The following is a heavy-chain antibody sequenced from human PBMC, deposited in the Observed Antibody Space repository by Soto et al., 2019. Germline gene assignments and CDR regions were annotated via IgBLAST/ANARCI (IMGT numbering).Heavy chain of an antibody. J-gene: IGHJ4*02. CDR3: ARGTVPAAIQIDY. Sequence: SETLSLTCAVYGGSFSGYYWSWIRQPPGKGLEWIGEINHSGSTNYNPSLKSRVTISVDTSKNQFSLKLSSVTAADTAVYYCARGTVPAAIQIDYWGQGTLVTVPQ. CDR2: INHSGST. D-gene: IGHD2-2*02. CDR1: GGSFSGYY. V-gene: IGHV4-34*01.